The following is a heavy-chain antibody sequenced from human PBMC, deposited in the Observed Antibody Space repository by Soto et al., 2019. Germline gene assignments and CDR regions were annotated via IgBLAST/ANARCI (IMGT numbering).Heavy chain of an antibody. V-gene: IGHV1-18*01. CDR2: ISAYNGNT. D-gene: IGHD2-21*01. Sequence: QIQMVQSGGEVKKPGASVRVSCKTSGYNFISHSITWVRQAPGQGLEWMGRISAYNGNTNHAQKFQGRLTMTTDTSTSTAYMELRSLRSDDTAVYYCARRAFCGGAPGCRDMDVWGQGTTVTVSS. J-gene: IGHJ6*02. CDR1: GYNFISHS. CDR3: ARRAFCGGAPGCRDMDV.